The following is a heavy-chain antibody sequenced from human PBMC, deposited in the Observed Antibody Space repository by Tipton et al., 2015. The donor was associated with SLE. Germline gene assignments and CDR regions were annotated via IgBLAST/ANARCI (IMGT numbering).Heavy chain of an antibody. Sequence: QLVQSGAEVKKPGESLKISCKASGYTFTNYWIAWVRQMPGKGLEWMGSINPVDSGTKYSPSFQGQVTISADKSISTAYLQWVSLKASDTAIYYCARQDYRGYYFYGLDVWGQGTTVTVSS. D-gene: IGHD3-16*01. V-gene: IGHV5-51*01. CDR2: INPVDSGT. CDR1: GYTFTNYW. CDR3: ARQDYRGYYFYGLDV. J-gene: IGHJ6*02.